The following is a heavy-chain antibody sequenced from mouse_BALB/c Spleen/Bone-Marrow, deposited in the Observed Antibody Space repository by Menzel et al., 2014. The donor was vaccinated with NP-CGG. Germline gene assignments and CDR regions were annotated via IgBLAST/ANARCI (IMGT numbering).Heavy chain of an antibody. CDR2: IYPGNGGT. J-gene: IGHJ4*01. Sequence: VVESGASVEMSCKATGYTFTSYNVHWVKQTPGQGLEWIGAIYPGNGGTAYSQKFKDKATLTADKSSSTAYMQLSRLTSEDSAVYYCARSRYYYAMDYWGQGTSVTVSS. CDR1: GYTFTSYN. CDR3: ARSRYYYAMDY. V-gene: IGHV1-12*01.